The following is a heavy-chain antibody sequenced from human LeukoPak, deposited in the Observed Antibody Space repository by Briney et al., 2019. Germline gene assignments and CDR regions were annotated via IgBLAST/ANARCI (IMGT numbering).Heavy chain of an antibody. Sequence: GGSLRLSCAASGFTFSSYSMNWVRQAPGKGLEWDSSISSSSNYIYYADSVKGRFTTSRDNAKNSFYLQINSLRAEDTAVYYCARGQFRYYDSSGYYGPDYWGQGTLVTVSS. CDR1: GFTFSSYS. J-gene: IGHJ4*02. CDR3: ARGQFRYYDSSGYYGPDY. V-gene: IGHV3-21*01. D-gene: IGHD3-22*01. CDR2: ISSSSNYI.